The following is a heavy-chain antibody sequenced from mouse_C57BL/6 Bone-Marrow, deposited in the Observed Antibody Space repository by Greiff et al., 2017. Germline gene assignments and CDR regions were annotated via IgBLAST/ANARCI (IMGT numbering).Heavy chain of an antibody. V-gene: IGHV1-81*01. Sequence: VQLQQSGAELAKPGASVKLSCKASGYTFTSYGISWVKQSTGQGLEWIGEIYPRSGNTYYNEKFKGKATLTADKSSSTAYMELRSLTSEDSAVYVCANYYGSSYWYFDVWGTGTTVTVSS. CDR1: GYTFTSYG. CDR2: IYPRSGNT. D-gene: IGHD1-1*01. CDR3: ANYYGSSYWYFDV. J-gene: IGHJ1*03.